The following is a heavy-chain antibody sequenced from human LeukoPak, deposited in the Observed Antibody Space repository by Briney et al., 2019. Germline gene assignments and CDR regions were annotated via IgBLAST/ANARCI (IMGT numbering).Heavy chain of an antibody. CDR2: ISGSGGST. CDR3: AKDMGRGSGWYVSYYYYYMDV. CDR1: GFTFTSYS. V-gene: IGHV3-23*01. Sequence: GGSLRLSCAASGFTFTSYSMNWVRQAPGKGLEWVSAISGSGGSTYYADSVKGRFTISRDNSKNTLYLQMNSLRAEDTAVYYCAKDMGRGSGWYVSYYYYYMDVWGKGTTVTISS. D-gene: IGHD6-19*01. J-gene: IGHJ6*03.